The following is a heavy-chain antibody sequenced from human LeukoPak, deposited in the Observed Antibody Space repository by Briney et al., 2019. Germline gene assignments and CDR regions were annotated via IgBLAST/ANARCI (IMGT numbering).Heavy chain of an antibody. CDR3: AKQGEGSSWHEGYYYYMDV. Sequence: PGGSLRLSCAASGFTFSSYAMTWVRQAPGKGLEWVSTVSGSGGNTFYADSVKGRFTISRDNSKNTLSLQMNSLRAEDTAVYYCAKQGEGSSWHEGYYYYMDVWGKGTTVIVSS. D-gene: IGHD6-13*01. CDR2: VSGSGGNT. CDR1: GFTFSSYA. J-gene: IGHJ6*03. V-gene: IGHV3-23*01.